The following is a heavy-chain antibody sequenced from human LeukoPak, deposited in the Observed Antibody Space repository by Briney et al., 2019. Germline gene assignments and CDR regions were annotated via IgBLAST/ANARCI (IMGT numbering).Heavy chain of an antibody. J-gene: IGHJ5*02. CDR1: GYTFTSYA. CDR2: INAGNGDT. V-gene: IGHV1-3*01. Sequence: ASVKVSCKASGYTFTSYAMHWVRQAPGQRLEWMGWINAGNGDTKYSQKFQGRVTITRDTSASTAYMELSSLRSEDTAVYYCARDRGVSWFDPWGQGTLVTVSS. CDR3: ARDRGVSWFDP. D-gene: IGHD3-10*01.